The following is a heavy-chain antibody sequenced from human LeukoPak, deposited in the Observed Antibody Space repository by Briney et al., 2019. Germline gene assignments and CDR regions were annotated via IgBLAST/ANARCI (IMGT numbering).Heavy chain of an antibody. D-gene: IGHD4-17*01. V-gene: IGHV4-38-2*02. Sequence: SETLSLTCTVSGGSISSYYWGWIRQPPGKGLEWIGSIYHSGSTYYNPSLKSRVTISVDTSKNQFSLKLSSVTAADTAVYYCARGNYGDGNWFDPWGQGTLVTVSS. CDR3: ARGNYGDGNWFDP. CDR1: GGSISSYY. CDR2: IYHSGST. J-gene: IGHJ5*02.